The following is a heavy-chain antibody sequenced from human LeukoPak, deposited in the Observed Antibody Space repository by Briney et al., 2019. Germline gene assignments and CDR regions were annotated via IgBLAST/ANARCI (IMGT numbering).Heavy chain of an antibody. CDR1: GFTFSSYS. CDR2: ISSSSSTI. D-gene: IGHD6-13*01. V-gene: IGHV3-48*02. J-gene: IGHJ6*03. Sequence: GGSLRLSCAASGFTFSSYSMNWVRQAPGKGLEWVSYISSSSSTIYYADSVKGRFTISRDNAKNSLYLQMNSLRDEDTAVYYYARESGPFSSSWYTAYYYYYMDVWGKGTTVTVSS. CDR3: ARESGPFSSSWYTAYYYYYMDV.